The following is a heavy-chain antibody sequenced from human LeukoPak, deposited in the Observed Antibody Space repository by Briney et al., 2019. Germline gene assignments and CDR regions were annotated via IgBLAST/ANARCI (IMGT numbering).Heavy chain of an antibody. CDR2: ISSSGSTI. CDR1: GFTFSSYE. D-gene: IGHD2-15*01. V-gene: IGHV3-48*03. CDR3: ASLGYCSGGSCYKSESYYYYGMDV. J-gene: IGHJ6*04. Sequence: GGSLRLSCAASGFTFSSYEMNWVRQAPGKGLEWVSYISSSGSTIYYADSVKGRFTISRDNAKSSLYLQMNSLRAEDTAVYYCASLGYCSGGSCYKSESYYYYGMDVWGKGTTVTVSS.